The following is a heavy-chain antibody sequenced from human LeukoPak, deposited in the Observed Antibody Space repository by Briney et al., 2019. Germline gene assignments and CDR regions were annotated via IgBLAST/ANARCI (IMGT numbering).Heavy chain of an antibody. Sequence: PSETLSLTCTVSGGSISSGDYYWSWIRQPPGKGLEWIGYIYYSGSTYYNPSIKSRVTISVDTSKNQFSLKLSSVTAADTAVYYCARSDYRDPNPFDYWGQGTLVTVSS. V-gene: IGHV4-30-4*01. CDR1: GGSISSGDYY. CDR2: IYYSGST. CDR3: ARSDYRDPNPFDY. J-gene: IGHJ4*02. D-gene: IGHD4-17*01.